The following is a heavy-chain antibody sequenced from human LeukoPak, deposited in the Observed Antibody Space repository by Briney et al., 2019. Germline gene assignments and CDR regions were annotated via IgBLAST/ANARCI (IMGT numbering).Heavy chain of an antibody. V-gene: IGHV3-74*01. D-gene: IGHD3-22*01. CDR1: GFTVSSNY. J-gene: IGHJ1*01. CDR2: INSDGSST. CDR3: ARYDYYDSSGYKIAEYFQH. Sequence: GGSLRLSCAASGFTVSSNYMSWVRQAPGKGLVWVSRINSDGSSTSYADSVKGRFTISRDNAKNTLYLQMNSLRAEDTAVYYCARYDYYDSSGYKIAEYFQHWGQGTLVTVSS.